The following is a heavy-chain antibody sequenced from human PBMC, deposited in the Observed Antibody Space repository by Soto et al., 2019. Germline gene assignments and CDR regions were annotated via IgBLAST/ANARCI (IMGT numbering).Heavy chain of an antibody. V-gene: IGHV3-30*18. Sequence: GGSLRLSCAASGFSFSNFGIHWVRPAPGKGLEWVAAMSSDADIEYYADSVKGRFTISRDNSKNTLYLQMNSLRTEDTAIYYCAKDAIFGVVIHKNYGLDVWGQGTAVTVSS. CDR1: GFSFSNFG. CDR2: MSSDADIE. D-gene: IGHD3-3*01. CDR3: AKDAIFGVVIHKNYGLDV. J-gene: IGHJ6*02.